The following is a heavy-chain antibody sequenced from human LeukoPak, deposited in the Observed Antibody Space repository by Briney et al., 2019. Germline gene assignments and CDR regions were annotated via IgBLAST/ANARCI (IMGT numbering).Heavy chain of an antibody. CDR1: GFTFSSYC. J-gene: IGHJ2*01. Sequence: QPGGSLRLSCTASGFTFSSYCMHWVRQAPGKGLVWVSRINSDGSSTSYADSVKGRFTISRDNAKNTLYLQMNSLRAEDTAMYYCARADRPNWYFDLWGRGTLVTVSS. CDR3: ARADRPNWYFDL. CDR2: INSDGSST. V-gene: IGHV3-74*01.